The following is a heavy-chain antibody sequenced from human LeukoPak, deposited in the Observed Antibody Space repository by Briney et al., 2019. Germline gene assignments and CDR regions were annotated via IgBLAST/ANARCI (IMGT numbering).Heavy chain of an antibody. J-gene: IGHJ4*02. CDR1: EYTFTGYY. V-gene: IGHV1-2*02. CDR3: ASVRELGYYFDY. CDR2: INPNSGGT. Sequence: ASVKVSCKASEYTFTGYYMHWVRQAPGQGLEWMGWINPNSGGTNYAQKFQGRVTMTRDTSISTAYMELSRLRSDDTAVYYCASVRELGYYFDYWGQGTLVTVSS. D-gene: IGHD1-26*01.